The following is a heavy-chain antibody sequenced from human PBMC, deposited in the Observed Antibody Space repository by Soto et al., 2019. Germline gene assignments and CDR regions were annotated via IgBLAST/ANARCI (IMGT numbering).Heavy chain of an antibody. J-gene: IGHJ3*02. D-gene: IGHD3-22*01. CDR2: LYYGRSA. V-gene: IGHV4-59*01. CDR3: ARTYDGSGPNSGGYGFDI. Sequence: SQTLSLTCAVSGDSISSYYCMWIRQLPGKGLESIGYLYYGRSANYNPSLKSRVTLSVDTSTNQCSLTLSSMTAADTAVYYCARTYDGSGPNSGGYGFDIWGQGTMVT. CDR1: GDSISSYY.